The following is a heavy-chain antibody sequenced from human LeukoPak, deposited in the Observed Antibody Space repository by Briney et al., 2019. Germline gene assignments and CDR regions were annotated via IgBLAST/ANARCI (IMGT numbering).Heavy chain of an antibody. J-gene: IGHJ4*02. Sequence: GGSLRLSCTVSGFTLSTYSLNWVRRAPGKGLEWVSLMTNSRSYYADSVKGRFTISRDNAKNSLDLVMSSLRVDDTAVYYCARTREQWQVLDYWGQGTLVTVSS. CDR2: MTNSRSY. V-gene: IGHV3-21*01. CDR3: ARTREQWQVLDY. CDR1: GFTLSTYS. D-gene: IGHD6-19*01.